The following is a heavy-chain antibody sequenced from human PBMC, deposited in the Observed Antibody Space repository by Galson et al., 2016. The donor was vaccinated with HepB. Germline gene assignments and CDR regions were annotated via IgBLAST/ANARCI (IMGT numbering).Heavy chain of an antibody. CDR1: GYTFTSYA. Sequence: CKASGYTFTSYAIHWVRQAPGQRLEWMGWINAGNGNTKYSQNFQGRVTITRDTSASTAYMEMSSLTSEDTAVYFCATQGHHPCDYWGQGTLVTVSS. D-gene: IGHD1-14*01. V-gene: IGHV1-3*01. CDR3: ATQGHHPCDY. J-gene: IGHJ4*02. CDR2: INAGNGNT.